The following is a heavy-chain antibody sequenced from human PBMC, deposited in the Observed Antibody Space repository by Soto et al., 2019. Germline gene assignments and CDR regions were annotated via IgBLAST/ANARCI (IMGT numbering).Heavy chain of an antibody. CDR1: GGSISSYY. Sequence: SETLSLTCTVSGGSISSYYWSWIRQSPGKGLEWIGEINHSGSTNYNPSLKSRVTISVDTSKNQFSLKLSSVTAADTAVYYCARGRYNSGWQPFDYWGQGTLVIVS. CDR2: INHSGST. J-gene: IGHJ4*02. V-gene: IGHV4-34*01. CDR3: ARGRYNSGWQPFDY. D-gene: IGHD6-19*01.